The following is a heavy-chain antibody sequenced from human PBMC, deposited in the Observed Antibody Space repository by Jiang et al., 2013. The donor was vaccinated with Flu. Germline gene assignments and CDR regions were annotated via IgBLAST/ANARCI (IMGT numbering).Heavy chain of an antibody. V-gene: IGHV1-8*01. CDR3: ARGAGLRYFDWLSNPDY. CDR1: GYTFTSYD. D-gene: IGHD3-9*01. J-gene: IGHJ4*02. Sequence: SGAEVKKPGASVKVSCKASGYTFTSYDINWVRQATGQGLEWMGWMNPNSGNTGYAQKFQGRVTMTRNTSISTAYMELSSLRSEDTAVYYCARGAGLRYFDWLSNPDYWGQGTLVTVSS. CDR2: MNPNSGNT.